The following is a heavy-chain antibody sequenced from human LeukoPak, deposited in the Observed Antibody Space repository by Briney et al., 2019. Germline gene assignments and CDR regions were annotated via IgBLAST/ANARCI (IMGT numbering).Heavy chain of an antibody. J-gene: IGHJ4*02. Sequence: GGSLRLSCAASGFTVNSNYMSWVRQAPGKGLERVSIIYKDGRTYYADSVKGRFTISRDNSRNMLYLQMNSLRAEDTAVYYCARDVNSYAHCGHWGQGTLVTVSS. D-gene: IGHD5-18*01. CDR2: IYKDGRT. CDR3: ARDVNSYAHCGH. V-gene: IGHV3-53*01. CDR1: GFTVNSNY.